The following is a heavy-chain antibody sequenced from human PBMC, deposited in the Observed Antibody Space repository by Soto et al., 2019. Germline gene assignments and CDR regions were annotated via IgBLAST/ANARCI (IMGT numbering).Heavy chain of an antibody. CDR2: ISSSSIYK. V-gene: IGHV3-21*06. Sequence: SPTLGRAACRLSFGVYSMDVSLQAKGKGLEWVSSISSSSIYKHYTDSVKGRFTVSRDNDKNLLYLEMDSLRPEDTAVYYCVRVRSLSILRFLADILGVWGQGTTVTGSS. CDR1: RLSFGVYS. CDR3: VRVRSLSILRFLADILGV. D-gene: IGHD3-3*01. J-gene: IGHJ6*02.